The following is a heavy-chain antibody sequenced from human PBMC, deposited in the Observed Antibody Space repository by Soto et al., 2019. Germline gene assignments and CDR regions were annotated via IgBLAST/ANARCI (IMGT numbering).Heavy chain of an antibody. CDR3: TLGGCLNWYDP. D-gene: IGHD6-19*01. Sequence: SGPTLVNTTQTLTLTCTGSGFSLSTSGMCVNWTCLFSVKALEWLALMDWDDDKYYSSPLKTRLTISKDTSHHQVVLRMTNMVSVDTATYYCTLGGCLNWYDPWGQGTLVTVSS. CDR2: MDWDDDK. CDR1: GFSLSTSGMC. J-gene: IGHJ5*02. V-gene: IGHV2-70*01.